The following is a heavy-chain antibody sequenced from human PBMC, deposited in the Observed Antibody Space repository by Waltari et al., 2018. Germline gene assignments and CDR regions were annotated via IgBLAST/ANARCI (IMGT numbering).Heavy chain of an antibody. CDR1: GGSISSYY. CDR3: ARGGGCSSTSCLYYFDY. J-gene: IGHJ4*02. Sequence: QVQLQESGPGLVKPSETLSLTCTVSGGSISSYYWSWIRQPPGKGLEWIGYIYYSGSTNYNPSLKSRVTISVDTSKNQFSLKLSSVTAADTAVYYCARGGGCSSTSCLYYFDYWGQGTLVTVSS. V-gene: IGHV4-59*01. CDR2: IYYSGST. D-gene: IGHD2-2*01.